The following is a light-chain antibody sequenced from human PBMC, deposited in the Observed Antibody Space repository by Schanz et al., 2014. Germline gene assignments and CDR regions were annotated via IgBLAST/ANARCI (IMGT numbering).Light chain of an antibody. V-gene: IGLV2-14*01. CDR1: SSDVGAYNY. CDR3: CSYAV. Sequence: QSALTQPASVSGSPGQSITISCTGTSSDVGAYNYVSWYQQHPGKVPKLMIYDVSNRPSGVSDRFSGSKSGNTASLTISGLQAEDEADYYCCSYAVFGGGTKLTVL. J-gene: IGLJ3*02. CDR2: DVS.